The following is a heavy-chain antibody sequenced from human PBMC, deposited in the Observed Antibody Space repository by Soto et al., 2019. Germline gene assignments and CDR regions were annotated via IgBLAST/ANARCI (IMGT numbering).Heavy chain of an antibody. CDR1: AFTFSSYA. CDR2: VSGSGDST. Sequence: EVQLLESGGGLAQPGGSLRLSCAASAFTFSSYAMSWVRQAPGKGLEWVSAVSGSGDSTYYADSVKGRFTISRDNSMNTLYLQMSCLRAEDTAVYYCAKGRASDCPGCTQDYWGQGTLVTVSS. V-gene: IGHV3-23*01. CDR3: AKGRASDCPGCTQDY. J-gene: IGHJ4*02. D-gene: IGHD2-21*02.